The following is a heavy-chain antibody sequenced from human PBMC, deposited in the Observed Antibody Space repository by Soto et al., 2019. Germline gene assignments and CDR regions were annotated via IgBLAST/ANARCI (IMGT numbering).Heavy chain of an antibody. V-gene: IGHV1-18*01. CDR3: ATDLSYYYDGSGYYPWNY. CDR2: ISAYNGNT. J-gene: IGHJ4*02. Sequence: ASVKVSCKASGYTFTSYGISWVRQAPGQGLEWMGWISAYNGNTKYAQKLPGRVTMTTDTSTSTAYMELRSLRSDDTAVYYCATDLSYYYDGSGYYPWNYSGQGTLVTVSS. D-gene: IGHD3-22*01. CDR1: GYTFTSYG.